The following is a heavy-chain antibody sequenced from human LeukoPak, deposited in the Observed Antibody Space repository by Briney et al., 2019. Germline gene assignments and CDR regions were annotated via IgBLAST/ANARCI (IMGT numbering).Heavy chain of an antibody. J-gene: IGHJ4*02. V-gene: IGHV4-39*07. CDR1: GGSISSSSYY. Sequence: SETLSLTCTVSGGSISSSSYYWGWIRQPPGKGLEWIGSIYYSGSTYYNPSLKSRVTISVDTSKNQFSLKLSSVTAADTAVYYCARGRLRRYCSSTSCYALDYWGQGTLVTVSS. D-gene: IGHD2-2*01. CDR2: IYYSGST. CDR3: ARGRLRRYCSSTSCYALDY.